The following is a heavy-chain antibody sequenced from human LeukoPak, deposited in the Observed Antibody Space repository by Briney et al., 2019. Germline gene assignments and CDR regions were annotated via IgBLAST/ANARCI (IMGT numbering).Heavy chain of an antibody. J-gene: IGHJ6*02. CDR2: IYSSGST. D-gene: IGHD1-26*01. V-gene: IGHV3-66*01. CDR1: GFTVSSSY. Sequence: TGGSLRLSCAPSGFTVSSSYMSWVRQAPGKGLEWVSIIYSSGSTYYADSVKGRFTISRDNSKNTLYLQMNSLRAEDTGLYYCAGRAAKCGMDVWGQGTTVTVSS. CDR3: AGRAAKCGMDV.